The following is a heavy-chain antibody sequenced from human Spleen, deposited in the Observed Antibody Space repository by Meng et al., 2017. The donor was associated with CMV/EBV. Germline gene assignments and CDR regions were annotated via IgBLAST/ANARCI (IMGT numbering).Heavy chain of an antibody. CDR2: INHSGST. V-gene: IGHV4-39*07. Sequence: SETLSLTCTVSGDSIRSRSYYWGWIRQPPGKGLEWIGEINHSGSTYYNPSLKSRVTISVDTSKNQFSLRLSSVTAADTAVYYCARGNSTSSLYWGQGTLVTVSS. CDR3: ARGNSTSSLY. D-gene: IGHD2-2*01. J-gene: IGHJ4*02. CDR1: GDSIRSRSYY.